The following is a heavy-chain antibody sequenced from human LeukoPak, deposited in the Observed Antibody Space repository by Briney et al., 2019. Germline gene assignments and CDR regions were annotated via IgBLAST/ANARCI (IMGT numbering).Heavy chain of an antibody. D-gene: IGHD1/OR15-1a*01. J-gene: IGHJ4*02. CDR2: ISSSGSYI. CDR1: GFTSSSYS. CDR3: AREGPINNGDLDY. V-gene: IGHV3-21*01. Sequence: GGSLRLSCAASGFTSSSYSMNWVRQAPGKGLEWVSSISSSGSYIFHADSVKGRFTISRDNAQSSLYLQMNSLRAEDTAVYYCAREGPINNGDLDYWGQGTLVTVSS.